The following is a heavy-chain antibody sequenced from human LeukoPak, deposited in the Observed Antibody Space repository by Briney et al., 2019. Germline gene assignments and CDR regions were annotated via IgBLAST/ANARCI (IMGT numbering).Heavy chain of an antibody. J-gene: IGHJ4*02. V-gene: IGHV3-23*01. CDR3: ARGTLAGYFLGY. CDR2: ISYSGDTT. CDR1: GFTFNTYA. D-gene: IGHD6-19*01. Sequence: GGSLRLSCAASGFTFNTYAMTWVRQAPGKGLEWVSSISYSGDTTDYAGSVKGRLIISRDNSKNTLGLQMNSLRDEDTAMYYCARGTLAGYFLGYWGQGTLVTVSS.